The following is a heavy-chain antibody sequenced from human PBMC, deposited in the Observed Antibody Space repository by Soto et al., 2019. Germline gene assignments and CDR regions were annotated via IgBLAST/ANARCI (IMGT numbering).Heavy chain of an antibody. CDR2: FDPEDGET. D-gene: IGHD3-9*01. Sequence: ASVKVSCKVSGYTLTELSMHWVRQAPGKGLEWMGGFDPEDGETIYAQKFQGRVTMTEDTSTDTAYMELSSLRSEDTAVYYCATGKTTYDILTGPWSDPWGEGTMVTVYS. V-gene: IGHV1-24*01. CDR1: GYTLTELS. CDR3: ATGKTTYDILTGPWSDP. J-gene: IGHJ5*02.